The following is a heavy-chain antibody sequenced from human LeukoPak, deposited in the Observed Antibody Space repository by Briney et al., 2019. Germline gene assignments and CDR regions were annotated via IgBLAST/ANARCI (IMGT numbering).Heavy chain of an antibody. CDR1: GFTFSSYS. CDR2: ISRYSSHI. J-gene: IGHJ4*02. Sequence: GGSLRLSCAASGFTFSSYSMYWVRQAPGKGLEWVSSISRYSSHIYYADSVKGRFTISRDDAKNSLYLQMNSLRAEDTAVYYCARLYDRDAHWGQGTLVTVSS. D-gene: IGHD3-22*01. V-gene: IGHV3-21*01. CDR3: ARLYDRDAH.